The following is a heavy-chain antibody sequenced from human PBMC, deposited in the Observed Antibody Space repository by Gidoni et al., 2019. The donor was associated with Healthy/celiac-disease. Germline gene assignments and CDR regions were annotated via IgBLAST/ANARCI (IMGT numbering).Heavy chain of an antibody. V-gene: IGHV4-38-2*01. CDR3: ARRRTNGGNLGGGDFDY. D-gene: IGHD2-8*01. CDR1: GYSISRGYY. J-gene: IGHJ4*02. Sequence: QVQLQESGPGLVKPSESLSLTCAVPGYSISRGYYWGWIRQPPGKGLEWIGSIYHSGRTYYNPSLKSRVTISVDTSKNQFSLKLSSVTAADTAVYYCARRRTNGGNLGGGDFDYWGQGTLVTVSS. CDR2: IYHSGRT.